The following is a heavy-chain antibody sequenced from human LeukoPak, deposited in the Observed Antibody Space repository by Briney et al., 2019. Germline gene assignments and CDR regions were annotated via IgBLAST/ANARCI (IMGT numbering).Heavy chain of an antibody. D-gene: IGHD2/OR15-2a*01. Sequence: PSGTLSLTCTVSGGSITSSSYYWGRIRQPPGKGLEWIGSIYYTGSTYYNPSLKGRVTTAVDTSKNQFSLKLSSVTAADTAVYYCARGILSEVWGHGITVTVSS. CDR3: ARGILSEV. J-gene: IGHJ6*01. CDR2: IYYTGST. CDR1: GGSITSSSYY. V-gene: IGHV4-39*01.